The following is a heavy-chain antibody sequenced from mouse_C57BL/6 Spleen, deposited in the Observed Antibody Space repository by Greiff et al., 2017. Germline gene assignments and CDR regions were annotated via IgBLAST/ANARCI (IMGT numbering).Heavy chain of an antibody. V-gene: IGHV1-69*01. CDR3: ARGDHGSHAMDY. CDR1: GYTFTSYW. J-gene: IGHJ4*01. D-gene: IGHD1-1*01. CDR2: IDPSDSYT. Sequence: VQLQQPGAELVMPGASVKLSCKASGYTFTSYWMHWVKQRPGQGLEWIGEIDPSDSYTNYNQKFKGKSTLTVDKSSSTAYMQLSSLTSEDSAVYYCARGDHGSHAMDYWGQGTSVTVSS.